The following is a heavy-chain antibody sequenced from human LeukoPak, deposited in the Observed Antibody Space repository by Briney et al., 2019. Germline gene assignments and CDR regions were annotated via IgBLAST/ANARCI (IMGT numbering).Heavy chain of an antibody. CDR2: IFYDGTA. CDR3: ARDKGSIYESSDSYVGYRYYGMDV. Sequence: ASETLSLTCTVSGASLGSDYWSWIRQPPGKGLEWIGYIFYDGTANLNPSLKSRLTMSVDTSKNQFSLKLNSVTAADTAVYYCARDKGSIYESSDSYVGYRYYGMDVWGQGTTVIVSS. D-gene: IGHD5/OR15-5a*01. CDR1: GASLGSDY. V-gene: IGHV4-59*01. J-gene: IGHJ6*02.